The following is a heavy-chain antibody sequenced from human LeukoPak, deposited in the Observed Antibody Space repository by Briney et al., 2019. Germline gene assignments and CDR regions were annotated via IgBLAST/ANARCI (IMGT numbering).Heavy chain of an antibody. CDR3: ARDLDCSSTSCPPDY. V-gene: IGHV4-4*09. CDR1: GGSISSYY. D-gene: IGHD2-2*01. J-gene: IGHJ4*02. Sequence: SETLSLTCTVSGGSISSYYWSWIRQPPGKRLEWIGYIYTSGSTNYNPSLKSRVTISVDTSKNQFSLKLSSVTAADTAVYYCARDLDCSSTSCPPDYWGQGTLVTVSS. CDR2: IYTSGST.